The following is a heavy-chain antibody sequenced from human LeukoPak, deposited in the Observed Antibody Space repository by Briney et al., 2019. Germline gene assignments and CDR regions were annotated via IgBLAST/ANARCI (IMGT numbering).Heavy chain of an antibody. CDR2: MYYSGST. Sequence: SETLSFTCTVSGGSISSYYWSWIRQPAGKGLEWIGYMYYSGSTNYNPSLKSRVTISVDTSKNQFSLRLTSVTAADTAVYYCARGGTTMVRGVSQNYAFDVWGQGTMVTVSS. CDR1: GGSISSYY. D-gene: IGHD3-10*01. V-gene: IGHV4-59*01. CDR3: ARGGTTMVRGVSQNYAFDV. J-gene: IGHJ3*01.